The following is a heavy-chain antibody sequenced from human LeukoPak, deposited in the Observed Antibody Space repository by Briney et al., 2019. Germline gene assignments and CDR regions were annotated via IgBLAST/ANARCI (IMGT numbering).Heavy chain of an antibody. J-gene: IGHJ4*02. CDR2: LSSSASTI. D-gene: IGHD2-2*01. Sequence: GGSLRLSCAASGFTFSSYEMNWVRQAPGKGLEWVSYLSSSASTISYADSVKGRFTISRDNAKNSLYLQMNSLRAEDTAVYYCVSQITVPYFDYWGQGTLVTVSS. CDR1: GFTFSSYE. V-gene: IGHV3-48*03. CDR3: VSQITVPYFDY.